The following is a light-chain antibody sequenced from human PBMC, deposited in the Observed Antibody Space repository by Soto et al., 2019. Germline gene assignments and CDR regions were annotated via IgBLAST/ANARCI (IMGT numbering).Light chain of an antibody. V-gene: IGKV1-5*01. J-gene: IGKJ4*01. Sequence: DIKMNQSPSTLSASVGDRVTITCRASQSITTWLAWYQQKPGKAPKLLISDASTLQPGVPSRFSGSGSGTEFTLTISSLQPDDFATFYCQQYSDYSPLTFGGGTKV. CDR2: DAS. CDR1: QSITTW. CDR3: QQYSDYSPLT.